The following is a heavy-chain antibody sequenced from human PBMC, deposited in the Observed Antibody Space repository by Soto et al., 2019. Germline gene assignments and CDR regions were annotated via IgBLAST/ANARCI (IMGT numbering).Heavy chain of an antibody. CDR1: GYSFTSYW. CDR3: AKKKGWVRGVKVLPFDF. J-gene: IGHJ3*01. V-gene: IGHV5-51*01. CDR2: IYPGDSDT. D-gene: IGHD3-10*01. Sequence: PGESLKISCKGSGYSFTSYWIGWVRQMPGKGLEWMGIIYPGDSDTRYSPSFQGQVTISADKSISTAYLQWSSLKASDTAMYYYAKKKGWVRGVKVLPFDFWGQGKMVTVSS.